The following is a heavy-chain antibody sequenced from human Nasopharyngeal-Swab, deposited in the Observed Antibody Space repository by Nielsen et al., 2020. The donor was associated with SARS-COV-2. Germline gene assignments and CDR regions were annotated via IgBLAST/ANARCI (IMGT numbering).Heavy chain of an antibody. CDR2: IKQDASEM. D-gene: IGHD3-3*01. J-gene: IGHJ4*02. Sequence: GESLKISCAASGFTFSSYWMSWVRQVPGKGLEWVANIKQDASEMYYVDSVKGRFTISRDNAKNSLYLQMNSLRAEDTAVYFCARGRPLGGYYFGYFDYWGQGTLVTVSS. CDR1: GFTFSSYW. CDR3: ARGRPLGGYYFGYFDY. V-gene: IGHV3-7*01.